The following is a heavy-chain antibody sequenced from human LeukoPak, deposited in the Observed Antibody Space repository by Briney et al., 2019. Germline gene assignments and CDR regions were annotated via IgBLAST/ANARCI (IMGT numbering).Heavy chain of an antibody. D-gene: IGHD3-22*01. V-gene: IGHV4-31*03. CDR2: IYYSGST. Sequence: SETLSLTCTVSGGSISSGGYYWSWIRQHPGKGLEWIGYIYYSGSTYYNPSLKSRVTISGDTSKNQFSLKLSSATAADTAVYYCARVRGFYDSSGYYPYYFDYWGQGTLVTVSS. CDR1: GGSISSGGYY. J-gene: IGHJ4*02. CDR3: ARVRGFYDSSGYYPYYFDY.